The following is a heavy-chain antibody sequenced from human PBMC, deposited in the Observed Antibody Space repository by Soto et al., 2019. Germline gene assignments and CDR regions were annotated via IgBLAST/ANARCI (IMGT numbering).Heavy chain of an antibody. J-gene: IGHJ5*02. Sequence: ASVKVSCTASGYTFTGYYMHWVRQAPGQGLEWMGWINPNSGGTNYAQKFQGRVTMTRDTSISTAYMELSRLRSDDTAVYYCARSPREWPSNNWLDPWGQRTLVTV. CDR2: INPNSGGT. V-gene: IGHV1-2*02. CDR1: GYTFTGYY. D-gene: IGHD3-3*01. CDR3: ARSPREWPSNNWLDP.